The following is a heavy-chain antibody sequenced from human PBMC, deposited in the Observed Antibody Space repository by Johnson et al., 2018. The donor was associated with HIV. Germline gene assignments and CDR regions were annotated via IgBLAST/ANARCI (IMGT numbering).Heavy chain of an antibody. D-gene: IGHD4-11*01. V-gene: IGHV3-33*03. Sequence: QVQLVESGGGVVQPGRSLRLSCAASGFTFSGSAMHWVRQAPGKGLEWVALIWYDGSNEYYADSVQGRFTISRANSKNTLYLQMNSLTVEDTAVYYCAKSKFISNWYAFDIWGQGTMVAVSS. CDR1: GFTFSGSA. CDR3: AKSKFISNWYAFDI. CDR2: IWYDGSNE. J-gene: IGHJ3*02.